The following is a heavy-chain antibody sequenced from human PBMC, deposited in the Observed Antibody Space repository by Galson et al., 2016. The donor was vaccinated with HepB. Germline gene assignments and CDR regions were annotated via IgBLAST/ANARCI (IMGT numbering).Heavy chain of an antibody. Sequence: LRLSCAASGFTFSRYSMTWVRQAPGKGLAWVSSITGSGDSTYYADSVKGRFTLSRDNSKNTVYLLMNSLRVEDTAVYYCAKAEGYQVLDHYYYYQGMDVWGQGTTVTVSS. CDR2: ITGSGDST. CDR3: AKAEGYQVLDHYYYYQGMDV. J-gene: IGHJ6*02. D-gene: IGHD2-2*02. V-gene: IGHV3-23*01. CDR1: GFTFSRYS.